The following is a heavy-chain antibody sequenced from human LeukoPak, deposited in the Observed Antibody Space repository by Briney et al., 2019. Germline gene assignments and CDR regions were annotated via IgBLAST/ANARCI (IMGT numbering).Heavy chain of an antibody. CDR1: GYSFTTYG. Sequence: ASVKVSCQASGYSFTTYGITWVRQAPGQGLEWMGWISGKNGNTKYAQKFQGRVTMTTDTSTSTADLEVKSLTSDDTAVYYCARGQDSSSFGPFDYWGQGTLVTVSS. D-gene: IGHD6-6*01. J-gene: IGHJ4*02. CDR3: ARGQDSSSFGPFDY. CDR2: ISGKNGNT. V-gene: IGHV1-18*01.